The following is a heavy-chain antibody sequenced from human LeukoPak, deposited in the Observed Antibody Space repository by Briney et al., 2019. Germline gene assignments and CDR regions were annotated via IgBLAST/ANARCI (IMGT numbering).Heavy chain of an antibody. CDR2: IYTSGST. D-gene: IGHD1-26*01. CDR1: GGSISSGSYY. J-gene: IGHJ3*02. Sequence: SETLSLTCTVSGGSISSGSYYWSWIRQPAGKGLEWIGRIYTSGSTNYNPSLKSRVTISVDTSKNQFSLKLSSVTAADTAVYYCARDKGGSYYDAFDIWGQGTMVTVSS. V-gene: IGHV4-61*02. CDR3: ARDKGGSYYDAFDI.